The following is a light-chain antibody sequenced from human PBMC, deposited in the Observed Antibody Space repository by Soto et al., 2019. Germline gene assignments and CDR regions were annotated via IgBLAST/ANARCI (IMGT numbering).Light chain of an antibody. CDR3: QQTYNIFPFT. CDR2: GAS. Sequence: DLRMTQSPSSLSASVGDRVTITCRASENINTNLNWYQQKPGKAPNLLVYGASHLQTGVTSRFSGSGSWTDFTLTITSLHAYDYATYFCQQTYNIFPFTFGGGTKVDIK. J-gene: IGKJ4*01. V-gene: IGKV1-39*01. CDR1: ENINTN.